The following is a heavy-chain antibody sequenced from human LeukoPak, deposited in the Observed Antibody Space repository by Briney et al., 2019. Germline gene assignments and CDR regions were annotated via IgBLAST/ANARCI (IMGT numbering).Heavy chain of an antibody. V-gene: IGHV3-48*01. Sequence: GGSLRLSCAASGFTFSSYSMNWVRQAPGKGLEWVSYISSSSSTIYYADSVKGRFTISRDNAKNSLYLQMNSLRAEDTAVYYCARSDDYVWGSYRWLDYWGQGTLVTVSS. CDR3: ARSDDYVWGSYRWLDY. CDR1: GFTFSSYS. CDR2: ISSSSSTI. J-gene: IGHJ4*02. D-gene: IGHD3-16*02.